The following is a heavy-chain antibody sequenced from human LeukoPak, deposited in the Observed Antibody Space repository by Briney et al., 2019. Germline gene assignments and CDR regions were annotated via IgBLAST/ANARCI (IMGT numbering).Heavy chain of an antibody. CDR3: AGGIAARRRWEFDY. V-gene: IGHV1-2*02. CDR1: GYTFTSYY. CDR2: INPNSGGT. J-gene: IGHJ4*02. Sequence: ASVKVSCKASGYTFTSYYMHWVRQAPGQGLEWMGWINPNSGGTNYAQKFQGRVTMTRDTSISTAYMELSRLRSDDAAVYYCAGGIAARRRWEFDYWGQGTLVTVSS. D-gene: IGHD6-6*01.